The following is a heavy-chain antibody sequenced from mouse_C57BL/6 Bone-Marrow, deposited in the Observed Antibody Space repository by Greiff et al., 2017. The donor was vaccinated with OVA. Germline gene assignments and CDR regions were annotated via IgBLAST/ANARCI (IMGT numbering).Heavy chain of an antibody. CDR3: ATMVTTRYFDD. D-gene: IGHD2-2*01. V-gene: IGHV1-64*01. CDR2: IHPNSGST. J-gene: IGHJ1*03. CDR1: GYTFTSYW. Sequence: QVQLQQPGAELVKPGASVKLSCKASGYTFTSYWMHWVKQRPGQGLEWIGMIHPNSGSTNYNEKFKSKATLTVDKSSSTTYMQLSMITTEDSAVYCCATMVTTRYFDDWGTGTTVTVAS.